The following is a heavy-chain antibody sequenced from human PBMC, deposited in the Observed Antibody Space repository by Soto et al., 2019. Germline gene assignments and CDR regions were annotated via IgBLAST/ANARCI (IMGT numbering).Heavy chain of an antibody. Sequence: GESLRLSCAASGFTFRSYGIHWVRQAPGKGLEWVAVISCDGSNKYYADPVKGRFTIASDNSKNTLYLQMNRLRAEDTAVYYCAKALRPMIGEDNTDYWGQGTLVNVSS. J-gene: IGHJ4*02. CDR2: ISCDGSNK. D-gene: IGHD3-22*01. V-gene: IGHV3-30*18. CDR3: AKALRPMIGEDNTDY. CDR1: GFTFRSYG.